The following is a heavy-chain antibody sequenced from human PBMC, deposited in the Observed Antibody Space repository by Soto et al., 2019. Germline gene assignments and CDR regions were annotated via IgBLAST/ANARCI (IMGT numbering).Heavy chain of an antibody. Sequence: GASVKVSCKASGYTFTSYDIYWVRQATGQGLEWMGWMNSNTGNSGYAQKFQGRVTMTSDTSISTAHMELSSLRSEDTAVYYCARRAETNGWNGFGADKYYFDFWGQGTRVTVPQ. CDR2: MNSNTGNS. D-gene: IGHD1-1*01. V-gene: IGHV1-8*01. J-gene: IGHJ4*02. CDR1: GYTFTSYD. CDR3: ARRAETNGWNGFGADKYYFDF.